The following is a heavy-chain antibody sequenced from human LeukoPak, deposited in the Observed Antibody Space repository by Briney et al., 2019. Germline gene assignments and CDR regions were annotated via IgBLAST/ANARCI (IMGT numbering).Heavy chain of an antibody. D-gene: IGHD6-13*01. CDR3: ARDLSSSSYDAFDI. V-gene: IGHV3-33*01. CDR2: IWSDGSNK. CDR1: GFTFSGYG. Sequence: PGGSLRLSCATSGFTFSGYGMHWVRQAPGKGLEWVTVIWSDGSNKYCADSVKGRFTISRDNSKNTLYLQMNSLRAEDTAVYYCARDLSSSSYDAFDIWGQGTMVTVSS. J-gene: IGHJ3*02.